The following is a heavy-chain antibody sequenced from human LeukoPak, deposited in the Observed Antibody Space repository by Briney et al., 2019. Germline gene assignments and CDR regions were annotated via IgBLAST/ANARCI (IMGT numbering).Heavy chain of an antibody. CDR1: GFTFSSYG. CDR3: AKDWDIVVVPAGCMDV. Sequence: GGSLRLSCAASGFTFSSYGMHWVRQAPGKGLEWVAVISYDGSNKYYADSVKGRFTISRANSKNTLYLQMNSLRAEDTAVYYCAKDWDIVVVPAGCMDVWGQGTTVTVSS. CDR2: ISYDGSNK. J-gene: IGHJ6*02. D-gene: IGHD2-2*01. V-gene: IGHV3-30*18.